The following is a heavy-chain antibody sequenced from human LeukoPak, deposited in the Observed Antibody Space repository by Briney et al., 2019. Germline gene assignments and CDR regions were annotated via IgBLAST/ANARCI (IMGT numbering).Heavy chain of an antibody. J-gene: IGHJ4*02. CDR1: GYTFTDYY. D-gene: IGHD1-26*01. Sequence: ASVKGSCKASGYTFTDYYIHWVRQAPGQGLEWMGWINPNRGGTNYVQKFQGRVTMTRDTSISTAYMELSRLRSDDTAVYYCARGSGSYPYYFDYWGQGTLVTVSS. V-gene: IGHV1-2*02. CDR2: INPNRGGT. CDR3: ARGSGSYPYYFDY.